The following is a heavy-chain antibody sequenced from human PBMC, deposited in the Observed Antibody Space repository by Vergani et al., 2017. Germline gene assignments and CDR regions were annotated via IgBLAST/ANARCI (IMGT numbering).Heavy chain of an antibody. Sequence: EVHLEESGGGMVQPGGSLRLSCAASGFTFGDYYMAWIRLAPGKGLDWVASIKRDGTETFYVDSVKGRFTISRDNAKTTLYLQMNSLRDEDRGVYYCARISGGSAPYIHYWGQGTLVTVAS. J-gene: IGHJ1*01. CDR3: ARISGGSAPYIHY. CDR2: IKRDGTET. V-gene: IGHV3-7*01. CDR1: GFTFGDYY. D-gene: IGHD2-15*01.